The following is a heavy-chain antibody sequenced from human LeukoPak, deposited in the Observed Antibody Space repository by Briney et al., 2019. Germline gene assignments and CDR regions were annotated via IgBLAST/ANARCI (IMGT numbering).Heavy chain of an antibody. CDR1: GYTFTGYY. CDR3: ARDAAVAGPYYMDV. J-gene: IGHJ6*03. CDR2: INPNSGGT. V-gene: IGHV1-2*02. Sequence: ASVKVSCKASGYTFTGYYMRWVRQAPGQGLEWMGWINPNSGGTNYAQKFQGRVTMTRDTSISTAYMELSRLRSDDTAVYYCARDAAVAGPYYMDVWGKGTTVTVSS. D-gene: IGHD6-19*01.